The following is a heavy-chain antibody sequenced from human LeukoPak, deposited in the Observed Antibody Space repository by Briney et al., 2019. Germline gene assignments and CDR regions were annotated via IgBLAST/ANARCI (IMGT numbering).Heavy chain of an antibody. D-gene: IGHD3-10*01. J-gene: IGHJ4*02. CDR2: ISSSSSTI. CDR1: GFTFSSYS. CDR3: ARVSMVRAEFDY. Sequence: PGGSLRLSCAASGFTFSSYSMDWVRQAPGKGLEWVSYISSSSSTIYYAHSVKGRVTISRDNAKNSLYLQMNSVRAEDTAVYYCARVSMVRAEFDYWGQGTLVTVSS. V-gene: IGHV3-48*04.